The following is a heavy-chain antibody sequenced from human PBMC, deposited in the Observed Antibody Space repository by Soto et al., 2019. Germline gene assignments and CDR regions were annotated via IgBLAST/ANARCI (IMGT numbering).Heavy chain of an antibody. CDR3: AKDIADSSGYYYSYYFDY. Sequence: PGGSLRLSCAASGFTFDDYAMHWVRQAPGKGLEWVSGISWNSGSIGYADSVKGRFTISRDNAKNSLYLQMNSLRAEDTALYYCAKDIADSSGYYYSYYFDYWGQGTLVTVSS. CDR1: GFTFDDYA. D-gene: IGHD3-22*01. J-gene: IGHJ4*02. CDR2: ISWNSGSI. V-gene: IGHV3-9*01.